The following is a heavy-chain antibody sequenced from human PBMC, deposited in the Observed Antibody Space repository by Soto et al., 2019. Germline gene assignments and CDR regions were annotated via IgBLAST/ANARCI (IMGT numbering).Heavy chain of an antibody. CDR3: ARSISVAMDF. J-gene: IGHJ4*02. Sequence: PSETLSLTCAVYGGSFSDYYWSWIRQPPGKGLEWIGSIYYSGTTYYNPSLKSRVTISVDTSKNQFSLKLSSVTAADTAVYYCARSISVAMDFWGQGTLVTVSS. CDR1: GGSFSDYY. D-gene: IGHD6-19*01. CDR2: IYYSGTT. V-gene: IGHV4-34*01.